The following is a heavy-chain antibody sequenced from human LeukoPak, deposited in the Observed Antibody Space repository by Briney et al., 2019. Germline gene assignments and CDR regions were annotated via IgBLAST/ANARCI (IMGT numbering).Heavy chain of an antibody. CDR3: TQNLVAAAGDH. V-gene: IGHV3-7*01. Sequence: GGSLRLSCAASGFTFSSYWMTWVRQAPGKGLEWVANIKPDGSVGYYVDSVRGRFIISRDNAGNPLYLQMNSLRVEDTAVYYCTQNLVAAAGDHWGQGTLLIVSS. D-gene: IGHD6-13*01. J-gene: IGHJ4*02. CDR1: GFTFSSYW. CDR2: IKPDGSVG.